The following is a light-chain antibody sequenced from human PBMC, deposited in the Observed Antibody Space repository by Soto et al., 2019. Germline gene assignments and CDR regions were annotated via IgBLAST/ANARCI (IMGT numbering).Light chain of an antibody. CDR1: QSINIF. Sequence: EIVLTQSPATLSLSLGERASLACRASQSINIFLAWYQQKPGQPPRLLIYDTSNRATGVPARFSGSGSATDFTLTISALEPEDFAVYCCQQRFAWPLTFGGGTKVEI. J-gene: IGKJ4*01. CDR3: QQRFAWPLT. V-gene: IGKV3-11*01. CDR2: DTS.